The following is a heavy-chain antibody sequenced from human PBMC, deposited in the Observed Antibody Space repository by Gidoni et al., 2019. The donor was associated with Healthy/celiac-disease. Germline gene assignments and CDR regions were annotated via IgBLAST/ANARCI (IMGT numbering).Heavy chain of an antibody. Sequence: KGLEWIGSIYYSGRTYYNPSLKSRVTISVDTSKNQFSLTLSSVTAADTAVYYCARHDLSSSSWLEYFQHWGQGTLVTVSS. J-gene: IGHJ1*01. V-gene: IGHV4-39*01. CDR3: ARHDLSSSSWLEYFQH. CDR2: IYYSGRT. D-gene: IGHD6-13*01.